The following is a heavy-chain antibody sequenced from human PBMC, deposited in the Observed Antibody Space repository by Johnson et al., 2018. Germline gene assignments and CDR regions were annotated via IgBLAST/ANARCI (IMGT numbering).Heavy chain of an antibody. J-gene: IGHJ3*02. V-gene: IGHV4-39*07. D-gene: IGHD3-22*01. Sequence: QVQLQESGPGLVKPSETLSLTCTVSGGSISNTIYYWGWIRQPPGKGLEWIGSIYYSGSTYYNPSLRSRVTKSVDTSKNQFSLKLTSVTAADTAVYYCARANYYETSGYYLYAFEIWGQGTMVTVSS. CDR3: ARANYYETSGYYLYAFEI. CDR2: IYYSGST. CDR1: GGSISNTIYY.